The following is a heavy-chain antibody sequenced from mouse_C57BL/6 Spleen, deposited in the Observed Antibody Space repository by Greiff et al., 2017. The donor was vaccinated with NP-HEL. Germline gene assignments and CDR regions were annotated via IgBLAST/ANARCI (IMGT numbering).Heavy chain of an antibody. D-gene: IGHD1-1*01. Sequence: EVQLQQSGTVLARPGASVKMSCKTSGYTFTSYWMHWVKQRPGQGLEWIGAIYPGNSDTSYTQKFKGTAKLTAVTSASTAYMELSSLTNEDSAVYYCTKETTVVGDYYAMDYWGQGTSVTVSS. CDR3: TKETTVVGDYYAMDY. CDR1: GYTFTSYW. J-gene: IGHJ4*01. V-gene: IGHV1-5*01. CDR2: IYPGNSDT.